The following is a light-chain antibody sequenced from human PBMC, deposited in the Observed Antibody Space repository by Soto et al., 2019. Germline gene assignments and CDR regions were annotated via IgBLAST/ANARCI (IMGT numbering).Light chain of an antibody. CDR2: EVS. J-gene: IGKJ1*01. CDR3: QQYNSYSWT. Sequence: DIQMTQSPSTLSASVGDRVTITCRASQSISPLLAWYQQKPGKAPNVRISEVSTLNSGVPSRFSGSGSGTEFTLTSSGLRPDDSATYYCQQYNSYSWTFGQGTKVDIK. CDR1: QSISPL. V-gene: IGKV1-5*03.